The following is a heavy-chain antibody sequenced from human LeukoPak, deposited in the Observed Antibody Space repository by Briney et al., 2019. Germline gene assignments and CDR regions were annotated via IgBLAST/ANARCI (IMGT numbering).Heavy chain of an antibody. J-gene: IGHJ3*02. V-gene: IGHV3-74*01. CDR2: INSDGSST. Sequence: GGSLRLSCAASGFTFSSYWMHWVRQAPGKGLVWVSRINSDGSSTSYADSVKGRFTISRDNAKNTLYLQMNSLRAEDTAVYYRARGGYYSLDAFDIWGQGTMVTVSS. D-gene: IGHD3-22*01. CDR1: GFTFSSYW. CDR3: ARGGYYSLDAFDI.